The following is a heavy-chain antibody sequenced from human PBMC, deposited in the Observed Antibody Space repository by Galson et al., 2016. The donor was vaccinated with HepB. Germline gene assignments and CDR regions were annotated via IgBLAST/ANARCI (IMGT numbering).Heavy chain of an antibody. CDR1: GFTFSSDA. CDR3: ARGRTTSCNSAFDI. D-gene: IGHD2-2*02. Sequence: SLRLSCAASGFTFSSDAMSWVRQAPEKGLEWVSGISASGASTYYADSVKGRFTISRDNSKNTLYLQVNSLRVEDTAIYYCARGRTTSCNSAFDIWGQGTMGTVSS. CDR2: ISASGAST. J-gene: IGHJ3*02. V-gene: IGHV3-23*01.